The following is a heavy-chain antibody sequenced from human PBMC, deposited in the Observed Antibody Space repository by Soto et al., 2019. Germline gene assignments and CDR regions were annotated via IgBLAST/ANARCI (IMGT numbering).Heavy chain of an antibody. J-gene: IGHJ4*02. V-gene: IGHV4-59*08. CDR2: IYYSGST. Sequence: QVQLQESGPGLVKPSETLSLTCTVSGGSISSYYWSWIRQPPGKGLEWIGYIYYSGSTNYNPSLKRRVTISVDTSKNQFSLKLSSVTAADTAVYYCARLAVFYGDYGEFFDYWGQGTLVTVSS. CDR3: ARLAVFYGDYGEFFDY. CDR1: GGSISSYY. D-gene: IGHD4-17*01.